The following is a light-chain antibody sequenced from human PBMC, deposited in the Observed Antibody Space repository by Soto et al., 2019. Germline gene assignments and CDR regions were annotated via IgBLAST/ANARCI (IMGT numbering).Light chain of an antibody. V-gene: IGKV1-5*03. CDR3: QQYNSYPLT. CDR2: KAS. Sequence: DIPMTQSPSTLSASVGDRVTITCRASQSISSWLAWYQQKPGKAPNLLIYKASSLESKVPSRFSGSGSWTEFTLTISSLQPDDFATYYYQQYNSYPLTFGGGTKVDIK. J-gene: IGKJ4*01. CDR1: QSISSW.